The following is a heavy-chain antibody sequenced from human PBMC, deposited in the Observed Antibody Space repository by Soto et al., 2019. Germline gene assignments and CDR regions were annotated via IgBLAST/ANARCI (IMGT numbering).Heavy chain of an antibody. J-gene: IGHJ4*01. D-gene: IGHD3-22*01. CDR1: GGSISSGGYY. CDR2: IYYSGST. V-gene: IGHV4-31*03. Sequence: SETLSLTCTVSGGSISSGGYYWSWIRQHPGKGLEWIGYIYYSGSTYYNPSLKSRVTISVDTSKNQFSLKLSSVTAADTAVYYCARDGYDSSGYYVDYWGQGTLVTASS. CDR3: ARDGYDSSGYYVDY.